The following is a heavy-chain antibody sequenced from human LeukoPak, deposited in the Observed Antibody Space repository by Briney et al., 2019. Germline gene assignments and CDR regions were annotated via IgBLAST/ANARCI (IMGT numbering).Heavy chain of an antibody. CDR2: ISGSGGST. V-gene: IGHV3-23*01. Sequence: GGSLRLSCAASGFTFSNYAMGWVRQAPGKGLEWVSAISGSGGSTYYADSVKGRFTISRDNSKNTLYLQMNSLRAEDTAVYYCAKTGGYDSYYYYGMDVWGQGTTVTVSS. CDR1: GFTFSNYA. CDR3: AKTGGYDSYYYYGMDV. J-gene: IGHJ6*02. D-gene: IGHD5-12*01.